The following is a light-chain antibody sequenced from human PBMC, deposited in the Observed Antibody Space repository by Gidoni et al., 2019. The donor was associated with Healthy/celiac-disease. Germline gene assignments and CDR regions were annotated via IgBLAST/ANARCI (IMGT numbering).Light chain of an antibody. CDR3: QQYYSTLGT. CDR1: QGISNS. Sequence: DIQMTQSPSSLSASVGDRVTITCRASQGISNSLAWYQQKPGKAPKLLLYAASRLESGVPSRFSGSGSGTDYTLTISSLQPEDFATYYCQQYYSTLGTFXXXTKLEIK. CDR2: AAS. J-gene: IGKJ2*01. V-gene: IGKV1-NL1*01.